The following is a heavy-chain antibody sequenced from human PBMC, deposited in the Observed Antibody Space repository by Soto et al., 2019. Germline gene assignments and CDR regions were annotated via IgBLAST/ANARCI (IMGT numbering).Heavy chain of an antibody. CDR3: AREASGYDF. CDR2: IIPVFGRP. D-gene: IGHD5-12*01. CDR1: GGTFSSFR. Sequence: SVKVSCKASGGTFSSFRISWVRQAPGQGLEWMGGIIPVFGRPNYAQRFRGRLTITADESTNTSYMELIDLTSEDTAVYYCAREASGYDFWGQGTQVTVSS. J-gene: IGHJ1*01. V-gene: IGHV1-69*13.